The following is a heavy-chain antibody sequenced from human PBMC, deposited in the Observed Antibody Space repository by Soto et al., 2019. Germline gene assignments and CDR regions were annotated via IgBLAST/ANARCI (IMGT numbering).Heavy chain of an antibody. Sequence: PGGSLRLSCAASGFTLSNYAVHWVRQAPGKGLQWVAVISYDGSNKYYADSVKGRFAISRDKSKNTLYLQMSSLRAEDTAVYYCARECISSFRFREYYYGVDVWGQGTTVTVSS. CDR1: GFTLSNYA. CDR2: ISYDGSNK. V-gene: IGHV3-30*09. D-gene: IGHD6-6*01. J-gene: IGHJ6*02. CDR3: ARECISSFRFREYYYGVDV.